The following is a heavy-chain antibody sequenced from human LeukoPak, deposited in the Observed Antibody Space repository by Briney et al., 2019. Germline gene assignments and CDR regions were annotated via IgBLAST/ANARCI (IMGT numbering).Heavy chain of an antibody. CDR3: AKPREYTAGFFDY. J-gene: IGHJ4*02. V-gene: IGHV7-4-1*02. CDR2: INTNTGDP. CDR1: GYTFSNFG. Sequence: ASVKVSCTASGYTFSNFGINWVRQAPGQGLEWMGLINTNTGDPTYAQGFTGRFVFSLDTSVSTAYLQISSLKADDTAVYYCAKPREYTAGFFDYWGQGTLVTVSS. D-gene: IGHD5-18*01.